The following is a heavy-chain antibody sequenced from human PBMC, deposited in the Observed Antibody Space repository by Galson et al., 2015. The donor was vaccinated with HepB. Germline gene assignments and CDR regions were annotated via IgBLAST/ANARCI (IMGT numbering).Heavy chain of an antibody. J-gene: IGHJ4*02. V-gene: IGHV3-48*04. CDR1: GFTFSSFS. Sequence: SLRLSCAASGFTFSSFSMNWVRQAPGKGLEWVSYISSSSSTIYYADSVKGRFTIFRDNAKNSLYLQMNSLGAEDTAVYYCASLPKGDYGDRFDYWGQGTLVTVSS. CDR3: ASLPKGDYGDRFDY. CDR2: ISSSSSTI. D-gene: IGHD4-17*01.